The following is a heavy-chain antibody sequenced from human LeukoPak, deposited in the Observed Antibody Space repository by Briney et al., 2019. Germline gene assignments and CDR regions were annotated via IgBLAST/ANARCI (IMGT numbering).Heavy chain of an antibody. CDR2: ISSSGSTI. CDR1: GFTFSSYE. D-gene: IGHD3-3*01. CDR3: ARDKVAEWLLDYYYGMDV. Sequence: GGSLRLSCAASGFTFSSYEMNWVRQAPGKGLEWVSYISSSGSTIYYADSVKGRFTISKDNAKNSLYLQMNSLRAEDTAVYYCARDKVAEWLLDYYYGMDVWGQGTTVTVSS. J-gene: IGHJ6*02. V-gene: IGHV3-48*03.